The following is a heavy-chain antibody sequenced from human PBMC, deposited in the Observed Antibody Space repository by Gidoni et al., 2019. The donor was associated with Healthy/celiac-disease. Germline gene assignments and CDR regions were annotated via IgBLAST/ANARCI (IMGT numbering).Heavy chain of an antibody. V-gene: IGHV3-64D*06. CDR1: GFTFSSYA. Sequence: EVQLVASGGGLVQPGGSLRLSCSASGFTFSSYAMHWVRQAPGKGLEYVSAISSNGGSTYYADSVKGRFTISRDNSKNTLYLQMSSLRAEDTAVYYCVKLTGYSSSWSDYWGQGTLVTVSS. D-gene: IGHD6-13*01. J-gene: IGHJ4*02. CDR3: VKLTGYSSSWSDY. CDR2: ISSNGGST.